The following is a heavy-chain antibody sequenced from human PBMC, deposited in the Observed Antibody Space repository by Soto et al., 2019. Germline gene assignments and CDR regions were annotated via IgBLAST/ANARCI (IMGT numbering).Heavy chain of an antibody. CDR1: GYSFTSYW. J-gene: IGHJ5*02. D-gene: IGHD3-22*01. V-gene: IGHV5-51*01. Sequence: PGESLKISCKGSGYSFTSYWIGWVRQMPGKGLEWMGIIYPGDPDTRYSPSFQGQVTISADKSISTAYLQWSSLKASDTAMYYCARLFNYYDSSGSKASPWFDPWGQGPLVTVSS. CDR3: ARLFNYYDSSGSKASPWFDP. CDR2: IYPGDPDT.